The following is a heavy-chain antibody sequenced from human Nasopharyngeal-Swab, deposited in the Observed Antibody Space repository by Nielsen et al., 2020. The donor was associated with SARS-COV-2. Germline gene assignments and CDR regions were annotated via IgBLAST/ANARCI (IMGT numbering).Heavy chain of an antibody. CDR2: ITSSSSTR. D-gene: IGHD1-26*01. CDR3: VREFEATGATYLDY. J-gene: IGHJ4*02. CDR1: GFAFSDYS. V-gene: IGHV3-48*02. Sequence: GESLKISCAASGFAFSDYSMDWFRQAPGKGLEWVSYITSSSSTRYYADSVKGRFTVSRDNAKNSLYLQMSSLRDEDTAVYYCVREFEATGATYLDYWGLGTLVTVSS.